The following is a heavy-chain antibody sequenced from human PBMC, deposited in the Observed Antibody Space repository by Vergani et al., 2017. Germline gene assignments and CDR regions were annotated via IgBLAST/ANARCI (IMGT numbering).Heavy chain of an antibody. CDR2: IYDSRNN. Sequence: QLQLQESGPRLVKPSETLSLTCSLSGMSISNNNYYWGWIRQPPGNGLEWIGSIYDSRNNNYSPSLKSRVSISVDTSKNQFSLHLTSVTAADTAVYYCARHLRQLARNDVFDIWGHGTLVTVSS. V-gene: IGHV4-39*01. D-gene: IGHD6-6*01. CDR3: ARHLRQLARNDVFDI. J-gene: IGHJ3*02. CDR1: GMSISNNNYY.